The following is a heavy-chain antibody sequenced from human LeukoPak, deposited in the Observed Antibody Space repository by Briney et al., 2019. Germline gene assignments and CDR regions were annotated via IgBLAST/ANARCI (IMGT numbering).Heavy chain of an antibody. CDR3: ARGGDPNYDFWSGNPYAMDV. D-gene: IGHD3-3*01. J-gene: IGHJ6*02. CDR2: MNPNSGNT. V-gene: IGHV1-8*01. CDR1: VYTFTSYD. Sequence: ASVKVSLKASVYTFTSYDINWVRQATGQGLEWMGWMNPNSGNTGYAQKFQGRVTMTRNTSISTAYMELSSLRSEDTAVYYCARGGDPNYDFWSGNPYAMDVWGQGTTVTVSS.